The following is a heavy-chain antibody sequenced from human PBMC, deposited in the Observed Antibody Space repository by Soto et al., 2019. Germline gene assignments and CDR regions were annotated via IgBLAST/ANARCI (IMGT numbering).Heavy chain of an antibody. Sequence: EVQLLESGGGLIQPGGSLRLSCVASGFTVTDYALSWVRQAPGKGLEWVSTVGSGGGTYYADSVKGRFTISRDNSKNTLFLHMSSLRAEDTALSYCATRGLGTPGRYFGYWGQGTLVTVSS. V-gene: IGHV3-23*01. CDR2: VGSGGGT. CDR3: ATRGLGTPGRYFGY. D-gene: IGHD3-10*01. CDR1: GFTVTDYA. J-gene: IGHJ4*02.